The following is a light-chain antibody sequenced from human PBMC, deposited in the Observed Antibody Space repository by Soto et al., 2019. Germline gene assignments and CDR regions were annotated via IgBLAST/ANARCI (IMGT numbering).Light chain of an antibody. Sequence: ELLLTQSPATLSLSPGERATLSCRSSQSVSSNFLAWYQHKPGQAPRLLIYDSSSRATGIPDRFSGSGSGTDFTLTISRLEPEEFAVFYCQQYDSSPGTVGHGNKVDIK. V-gene: IGKV3-20*01. CDR2: DSS. CDR3: QQYDSSPGT. J-gene: IGKJ1*01. CDR1: QSVSSNF.